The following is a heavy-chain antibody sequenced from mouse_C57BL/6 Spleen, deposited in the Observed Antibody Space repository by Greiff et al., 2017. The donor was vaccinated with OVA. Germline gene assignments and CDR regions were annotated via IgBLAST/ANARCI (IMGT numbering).Heavy chain of an antibody. J-gene: IGHJ2*01. CDR1: GYTFTDYE. CDR2: IDPEAGGT. Sequence: QVQLQESGAELVRPGASVTLSCKASGYTFTDYEMHWVKQTPVHGLEWIGAIDPEAGGTAYNQKFKGKAILTADTSSSTAYMELRSLTSEDSAVYYCTRWRDMYYFDDWGQGTTLTVSS. CDR3: TRWRDMYYFDD. V-gene: IGHV1-15*01.